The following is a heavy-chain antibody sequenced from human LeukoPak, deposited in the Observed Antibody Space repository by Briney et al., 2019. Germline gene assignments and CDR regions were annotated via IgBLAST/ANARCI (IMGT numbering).Heavy chain of an antibody. CDR3: AGLVGRYSTGMYYYFDY. CDR1: GGSSSSVNL. V-gene: IGHV4-4*02. D-gene: IGHD1-26*01. CDR2: MYLSGTD. J-gene: IGHJ4*02. Sequence: SGTLSLTCAVSGGSSSSVNLWSWVRQPPGKGLEWVGEMYLSGTDTYNPSLKSRVTISLDRSKNQLSLRLRSVTAADTAVYYCAGLVGRYSTGMYYYFDYWGPGTLVTVSS.